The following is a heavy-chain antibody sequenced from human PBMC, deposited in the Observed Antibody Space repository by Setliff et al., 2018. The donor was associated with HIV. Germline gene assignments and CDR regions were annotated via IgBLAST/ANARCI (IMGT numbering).Heavy chain of an antibody. CDR1: GGSISSSNYY. V-gene: IGHV4-39*02. CDR2: IYYSGST. Sequence: SETLSLTCTVSGGSISSSNYYWGWIRQPPGKGLEWSGSIYYSGSTYYNPSLKSRVTLTSDTSISTAYMELSGLRSDDTAVYYCARGQGPVDYWGQGTLVTVSS. CDR3: ARGQGPVDY. J-gene: IGHJ4*02.